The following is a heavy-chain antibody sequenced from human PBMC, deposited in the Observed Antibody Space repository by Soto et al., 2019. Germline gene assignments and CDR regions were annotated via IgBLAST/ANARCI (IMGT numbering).Heavy chain of an antibody. Sequence: QITLKESGPTLVKPTQTLTLTCTFSGFSLSTSGVGVGWIRQPPGKALEWLALIYWDDDKRYSPSLKSRLTIXKXXSKHQVVLTRTNMDPVDTATYYCARHYDILTGYSGWGQGTLVTVSS. CDR2: IYWDDDK. CDR1: GFSLSTSGVG. V-gene: IGHV2-5*02. D-gene: IGHD3-9*01. CDR3: ARHYDILTGYSG. J-gene: IGHJ4*02.